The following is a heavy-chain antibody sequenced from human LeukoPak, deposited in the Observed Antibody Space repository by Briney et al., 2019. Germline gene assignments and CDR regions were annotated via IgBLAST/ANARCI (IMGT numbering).Heavy chain of an antibody. Sequence: GGSLRLSCAASGFTFSDYWMHWVRQAPGKGLVGVERINGDGSSTTYVESVRGRFTISRDNAKKTLYLQMNSLRAEDAAVYYCARDMYSMSSAREAYWGQGTLVTVSS. CDR1: GFTFSDYW. CDR3: ARDMYSMSSAREAY. J-gene: IGHJ4*02. D-gene: IGHD4-11*01. CDR2: INGDGSST. V-gene: IGHV3-74*01.